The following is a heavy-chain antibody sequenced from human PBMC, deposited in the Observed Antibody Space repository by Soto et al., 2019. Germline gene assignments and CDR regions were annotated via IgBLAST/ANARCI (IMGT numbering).Heavy chain of an antibody. CDR3: ARVAPADYLDY. CDR2: ISFDGSKK. D-gene: IGHD2-15*01. Sequence: QVQLVESGGGVVQPRRSLRLSCAASGFTFSNYAMHWVRQVPGKGLEWVAVISFDGSKKYYADSVKGRFTISRDSSKNTLSLQMNSLRLEDTAVYYCARVAPADYLDYWGQGTLVTVSS. CDR1: GFTFSNYA. J-gene: IGHJ4*02. V-gene: IGHV3-30*01.